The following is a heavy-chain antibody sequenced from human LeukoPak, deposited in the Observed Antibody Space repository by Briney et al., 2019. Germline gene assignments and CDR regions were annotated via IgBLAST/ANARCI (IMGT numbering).Heavy chain of an antibody. Sequence: SETLSLTCTVSGGSISSGSYYWRWIRQPAGKGLEWIGRIYTSGSTNYNPSLKSRVTISVDTSKNQFSLKLSSVTAADTAVYYCARDGDNYYGSGSYGYWGQGTLVTVSS. V-gene: IGHV4-61*02. J-gene: IGHJ4*02. D-gene: IGHD3-10*01. CDR2: IYTSGST. CDR1: GGSISSGSYY. CDR3: ARDGDNYYGSGSYGY.